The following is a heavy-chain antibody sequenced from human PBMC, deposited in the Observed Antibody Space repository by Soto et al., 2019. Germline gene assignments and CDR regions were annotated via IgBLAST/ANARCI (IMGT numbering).Heavy chain of an antibody. CDR3: ARALITMVRGVIYNYDGMDV. J-gene: IGHJ6*02. Sequence: SQKLRLTSTVSAGSISRYYWSWIRQPPGKGLEWIGYIYYSGSTNYNPSLKSRVTISVDTSKNQFSLKLSSVTAAETAVYYCARALITMVRGVIYNYDGMDVCGGGTPVT. V-gene: IGHV4-59*01. CDR1: AGSISRYY. D-gene: IGHD3-10*01. CDR2: IYYSGST.